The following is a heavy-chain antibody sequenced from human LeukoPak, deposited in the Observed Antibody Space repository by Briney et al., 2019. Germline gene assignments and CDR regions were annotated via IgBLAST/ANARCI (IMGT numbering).Heavy chain of an antibody. D-gene: IGHD1-26*01. CDR3: AKAPRSGSYYFGDAFDI. Sequence: GGSLRLSCAASGFTFSSYAMHWVRQAPGKGLEWEAVISYDGSNKYYADSVKGRCTISRDNSKNTLYLQMNSLRAEDTAVYYCAKAPRSGSYYFGDAFDIWGQGTMVTVSS. CDR2: ISYDGSNK. V-gene: IGHV3-30*04. CDR1: GFTFSSYA. J-gene: IGHJ3*02.